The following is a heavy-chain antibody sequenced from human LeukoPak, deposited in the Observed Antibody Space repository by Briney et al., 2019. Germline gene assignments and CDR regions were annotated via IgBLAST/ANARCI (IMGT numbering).Heavy chain of an antibody. Sequence: PGGSLRLSCAASGFTFSSYAMSWVRQAQGKGLEWVSSISGNSGRTYYADSVKGRFSISRDNSNNTLYLQMNSLRAEDAAVYYCAKSTSSWERVDYWGKGTLVTVSS. V-gene: IGHV3-23*01. CDR3: AKSTSSWERVDY. J-gene: IGHJ4*02. CDR2: ISGNSGRT. CDR1: GFTFSSYA. D-gene: IGHD6-13*01.